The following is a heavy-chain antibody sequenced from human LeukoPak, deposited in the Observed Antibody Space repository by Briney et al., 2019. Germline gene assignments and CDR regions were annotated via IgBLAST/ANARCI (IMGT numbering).Heavy chain of an antibody. CDR1: GFTFSSYT. Sequence: PGGSLRLSCAASGFTFSSYTMHWVRQAPGKGLEWVAVISSDGRTAYYADSVKGRFTMSRDNSKNTLYLQMNSLRAEDTAAYYCSKVGYDYLWGSYRGYSYYGMDVWGQGTTLTVSS. D-gene: IGHD3-16*02. V-gene: IGHV3-30*18. CDR2: ISSDGRTA. J-gene: IGHJ6*02. CDR3: SKVGYDYLWGSYRGYSYYGMDV.